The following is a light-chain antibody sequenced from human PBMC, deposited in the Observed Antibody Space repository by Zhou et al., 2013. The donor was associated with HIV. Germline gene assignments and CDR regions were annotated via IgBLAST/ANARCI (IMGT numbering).Light chain of an antibody. J-gene: IGKJ2*01. Sequence: DIQMTQSPSSLSASVGDRVTITCRASQSIDSYLNWHQQKPGKAPKLLIYAASSLQSGVPSRFSGSGSGTDFTLTISSLQPEDFATYYCQQSYSTLMYTFGQGTKLEI. V-gene: IGKV1-39*01. CDR1: QSIDSY. CDR3: QQSYSTLMYT. CDR2: AAS.